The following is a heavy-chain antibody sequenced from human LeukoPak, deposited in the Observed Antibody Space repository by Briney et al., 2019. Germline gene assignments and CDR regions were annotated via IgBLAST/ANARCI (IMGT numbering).Heavy chain of an antibody. Sequence: GGSLRLSCATSEFTFSNYAMQWVRQAPGKGLESVAFIEYDGGNEDYADSVKGRFTISRDNSKSTLFLQMNNLRTEDTAVYYCTKDREICCGYDSFFESWGQGTLVTVSS. J-gene: IGHJ4*02. CDR1: EFTFSNYA. CDR2: IEYDGGNE. V-gene: IGHV3-30*02. D-gene: IGHD5-12*01. CDR3: TKDREICCGYDSFFES.